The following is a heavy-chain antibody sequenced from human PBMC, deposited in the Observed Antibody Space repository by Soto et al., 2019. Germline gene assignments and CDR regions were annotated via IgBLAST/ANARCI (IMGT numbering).Heavy chain of an antibody. CDR1: GGTFSSYA. D-gene: IGHD2-15*01. V-gene: IGHV1-69*13. CDR3: ARSQGGSSSLDIYYYYYYGMDV. J-gene: IGHJ6*02. CDR2: IIPIFGAA. Sequence: ASVKVSCKAPGGTFSSYAISWVRQAPGQGLEWMGGIIPIFGAAKYAQKFQGRVTITADESTSTGYMELSSLRSEDTAVYYCARSQGGSSSLDIYYYYYYGMDVWGQGTTVTVSS.